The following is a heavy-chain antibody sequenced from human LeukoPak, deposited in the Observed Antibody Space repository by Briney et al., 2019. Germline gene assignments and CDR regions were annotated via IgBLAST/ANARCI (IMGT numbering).Heavy chain of an antibody. V-gene: IGHV3-23*01. CDR2: ISGSGGST. J-gene: IGHJ4*02. D-gene: IGHD3-22*01. CDR1: GFTFSSYS. Sequence: GGSLRLSCAASGFTFSSYSMNWVRQAPGKGLEWVSAISGSGGSTYYADSVKGRFTISRDNSKNTLYLQMNSLRAEDTAVYYCAKVTYYYDSSGYYLYYFDYWGQGTLVTVSS. CDR3: AKVTYYYDSSGYYLYYFDY.